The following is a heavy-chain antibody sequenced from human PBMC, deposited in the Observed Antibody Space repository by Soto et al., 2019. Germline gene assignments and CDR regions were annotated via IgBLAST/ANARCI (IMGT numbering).Heavy chain of an antibody. D-gene: IGHD2-2*02. J-gene: IGHJ4*02. V-gene: IGHV3-20*04. Sequence: EVQLVESGGGVVRPGGTLRLSCAASGFTFDDYAMSWVRQAPGKGLEWVAGINWNGRSTTYADSMKGRFTISRDNAKNSVPRQIKSLRAEETALYFSARCSITSCYIIAAFEYWGQGTVVSVSS. CDR1: GFTFDDYA. CDR2: INWNGRST. CDR3: ARCSITSCYIIAAFEY.